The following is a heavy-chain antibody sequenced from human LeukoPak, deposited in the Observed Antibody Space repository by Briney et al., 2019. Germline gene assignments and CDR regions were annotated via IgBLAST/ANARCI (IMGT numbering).Heavy chain of an antibody. V-gene: IGHV1-69*13. Sequence: PVKVSCKASGGTFSSYAISWVRQAPGQGLEWMGGIIPIFGTANYAQKFQGRVTITADESTSTAYMELSSLRSEDTAVYYCARGWRQLWTDYFDYWGQGTLVTVSS. CDR3: ARGWRQLWTDYFDY. CDR2: IIPIFGTA. D-gene: IGHD5-18*01. CDR1: GGTFSSYA. J-gene: IGHJ4*02.